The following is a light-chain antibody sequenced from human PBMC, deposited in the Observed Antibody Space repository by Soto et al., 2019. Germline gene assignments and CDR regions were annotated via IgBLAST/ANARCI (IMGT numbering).Light chain of an antibody. CDR1: QSVSSSQ. CDR2: GAS. Sequence: EIVMTQSPVTLSVSPGERATLSCRASQSVSSSQLAWYQQKPGRAPRLLIYGASSRATGIPDRFSGSGSGTDFTLTISRLEPEDSAVYYCQQYGSSPWTFGQGTKVDIK. V-gene: IGKV3-20*01. J-gene: IGKJ1*01. CDR3: QQYGSSPWT.